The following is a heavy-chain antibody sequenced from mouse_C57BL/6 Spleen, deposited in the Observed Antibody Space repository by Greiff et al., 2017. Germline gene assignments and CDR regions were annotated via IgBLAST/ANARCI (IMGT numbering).Heavy chain of an antibody. CDR3: ARGSTTVVAPSYFDV. CDR1: GYTFTDYY. V-gene: IGHV1-26*01. D-gene: IGHD1-1*01. J-gene: IGHJ1*03. Sequence: VQLQQSGPELVKPGASVKISCKASGYTFTDYYMNWVKQSHGKSLEWIGDINPNNGGTSYNQKFKGKATLTVDKSSSTAYMELRSLTSEDSAVYSCARGSTTVVAPSYFDVWGTGTTVTVSS. CDR2: INPNNGGT.